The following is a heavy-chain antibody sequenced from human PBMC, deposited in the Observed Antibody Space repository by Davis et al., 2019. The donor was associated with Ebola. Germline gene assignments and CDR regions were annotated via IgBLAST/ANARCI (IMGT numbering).Heavy chain of an antibody. D-gene: IGHD3-16*01. J-gene: IGHJ4*02. CDR3: ARHAFRHQYGY. V-gene: IGHV4-39*01. Sequence: MPSETLSLTCTVSGGSISSSSYYWGWIRQPPGKGLEWIGSIYYSGSTYYNPSLKSRVTISVDTSKNQFSLKLSSVTAADTAVYYCARHAFRHQYGYWGQGTLVTVSS. CDR1: GGSISSSSYY. CDR2: IYYSGST.